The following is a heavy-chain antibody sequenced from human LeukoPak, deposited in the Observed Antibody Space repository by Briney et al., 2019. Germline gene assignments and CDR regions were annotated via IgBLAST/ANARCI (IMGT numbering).Heavy chain of an antibody. CDR2: IYYGENT. D-gene: IGHD3-10*01. CDR3: ARGRLYYYGSGSFNWFDP. CDR1: GGSISSGPYY. Sequence: SETLSLTCTVSGGSISSGPYYWGWIRQPPGKGLEWIGNIYYGENTYYNPSLKSRVTISIDTSKNQFYLKLSSLTAADTAVYYCARGRLYYYGSGSFNWFDPWGQGTLVTVSS. V-gene: IGHV4-39*01. J-gene: IGHJ5*02.